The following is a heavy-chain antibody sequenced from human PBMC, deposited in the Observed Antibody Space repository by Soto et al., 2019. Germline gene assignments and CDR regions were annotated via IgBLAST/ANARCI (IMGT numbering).Heavy chain of an antibody. CDR1: GGSISSSSYY. CDR3: ARFETQVYCSGGSCYAPPPGQLWLDWFDP. CDR2: IYYSGST. V-gene: IGHV4-39*01. D-gene: IGHD2-15*01. Sequence: PSETLSLTCTVSGGSISSSSYYWGWIRQPPGKGLEWIGSIYYSGSTYYNPSLKSRVTISVDTSKNQSSLKLSSVTAADTAVYYCARFETQVYCSGGSCYAPPPGQLWLDWFDPWGQGTLVTVSS. J-gene: IGHJ5*02.